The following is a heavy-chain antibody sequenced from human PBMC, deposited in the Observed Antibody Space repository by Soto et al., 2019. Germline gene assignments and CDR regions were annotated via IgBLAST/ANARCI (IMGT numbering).Heavy chain of an antibody. CDR3: ARGVGFGYYYYHMDL. Sequence: PSETLSLTCTVSGGSISSSSYYWSWIRQPPGKGLEWIGYIYYSGSADYNPSLGSRVTISIDTSKNQFSLKLTSVTAADTAVYYCARGVGFGYYYYHMDLWGQGTTVTVSS. V-gene: IGHV4-61*01. D-gene: IGHD3-10*01. J-gene: IGHJ6*02. CDR2: IYYSGSA. CDR1: GGSISSSSYY.